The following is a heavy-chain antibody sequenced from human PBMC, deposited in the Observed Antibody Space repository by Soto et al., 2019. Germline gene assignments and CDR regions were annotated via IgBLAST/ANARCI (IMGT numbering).Heavy chain of an antibody. CDR1: GGSISSYY. D-gene: IGHD6-13*01. CDR3: ARATGYSSSWYLL. CDR2: IYYSGST. J-gene: IGHJ4*02. Sequence: LSLTCTVSGGSISSYYWSWIRQHPGKGLEWIGYIYYSGSTYYNPSLKSRVTISVDTSKNQFSLKLSSVTAADTAVYYCARATGYSSSWYLLWGQGTLVTVS. V-gene: IGHV4-59*06.